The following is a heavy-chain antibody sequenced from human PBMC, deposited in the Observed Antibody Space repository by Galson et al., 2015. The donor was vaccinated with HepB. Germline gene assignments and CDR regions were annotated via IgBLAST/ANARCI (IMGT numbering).Heavy chain of an antibody. CDR1: GLTFSSYA. J-gene: IGHJ4*02. CDR3: ARDSLLRFLEY. CDR2: ISYDGSNK. Sequence: SLRLSCAASGLTFSSYAMHWVRQAPGKGLEWVAVISYDGSNKYYADSVKGRFTISRDNSKNTLYLQMNSLRAEDTAVYYCARDSLLRFLEYWGQGTLVTVSS. V-gene: IGHV3-30-3*01. D-gene: IGHD3-3*01.